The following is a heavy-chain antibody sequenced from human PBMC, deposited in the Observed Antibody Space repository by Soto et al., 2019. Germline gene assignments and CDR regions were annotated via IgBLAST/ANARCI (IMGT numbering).Heavy chain of an antibody. Sequence: QVQLVESGGGVVQPGRSLRLSCAASGFTFSSYGMHWVRQAPGKGLEWVAVISYDGSNKYYADSVKGRFTISRDNSKNTVYLQMNSLRAEDTAVYYCAKDWAVGYYGSGSFGYWGQGTLVTVSS. CDR3: AKDWAVGYYGSGSFGY. D-gene: IGHD3-10*01. V-gene: IGHV3-30*18. CDR2: ISYDGSNK. CDR1: GFTFSSYG. J-gene: IGHJ4*02.